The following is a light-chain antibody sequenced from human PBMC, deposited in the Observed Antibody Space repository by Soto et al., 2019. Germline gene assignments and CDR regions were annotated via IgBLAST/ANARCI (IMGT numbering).Light chain of an antibody. V-gene: IGLV2-11*01. J-gene: IGLJ3*02. CDR3: CSYAGSYTWV. CDR2: DVS. CDR1: SSDVGGYNF. Sequence: QSALTQPRSVSGSPGQSVTISSTGTSSDVGGYNFVSWYQQHPGKAPKLMIYDVSKRPSGVPDRFSGSKSGNTASLTIPGLQAEDEADYYCCSYAGSYTWVFGGGTKLTVL.